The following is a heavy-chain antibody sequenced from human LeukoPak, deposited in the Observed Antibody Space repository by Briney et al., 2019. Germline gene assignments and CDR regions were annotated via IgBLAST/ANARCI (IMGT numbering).Heavy chain of an antibody. CDR2: ITFSSDYI. Sequence: PGGSLRLSCSASGFTFSTYSMSWVRQAPGKGLEWVSSITFSSDYIYYADSVKGRFTISRDNAKNSLYLQMNSLRAEDTAVYYCASNFRYLDVWGKGTTVTVSS. V-gene: IGHV3-21*01. CDR1: GFTFSTYS. J-gene: IGHJ6*04. CDR3: ASNFRYLDV. D-gene: IGHD3-9*01.